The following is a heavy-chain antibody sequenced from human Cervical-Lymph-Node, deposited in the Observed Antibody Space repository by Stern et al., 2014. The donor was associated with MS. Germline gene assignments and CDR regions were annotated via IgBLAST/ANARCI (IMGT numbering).Heavy chain of an antibody. D-gene: IGHD2-21*01. V-gene: IGHV3-33*01. Sequence: VQLVESGGGVVQPGRSLRLSCAASGFTFSSYGIHWVRQAPGKGPEWASLIWFDGSDKYYADSVKGRFTISRDNSKNTLYLQMNSLGAEDTAVYYCARDDIHSLAMLDSWGQGTLVTVSS. CDR3: ARDDIHSLAMLDS. J-gene: IGHJ4*02. CDR2: IWFDGSDK. CDR1: GFTFSSYG.